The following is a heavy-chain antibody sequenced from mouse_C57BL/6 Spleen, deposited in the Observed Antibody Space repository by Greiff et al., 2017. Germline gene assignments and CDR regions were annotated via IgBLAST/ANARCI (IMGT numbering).Heavy chain of an antibody. CDR2: INPSNGGT. D-gene: IGHD2-1*01. V-gene: IGHV1-53*01. CDR1: GYTFTSYW. J-gene: IGHJ4*01. CDR3: ARTIYYGNYEAMDY. Sequence: VKLQESGTELVKPGASVKLSCKASGYTFTSYWMHWVKQRPGQGLEWIGNINPSNGGTNYNEKFKSKATLTVDKSSSTAYMQLSSLTSEDSAVYYCARTIYYGNYEAMDYWGQGTSVTVSS.